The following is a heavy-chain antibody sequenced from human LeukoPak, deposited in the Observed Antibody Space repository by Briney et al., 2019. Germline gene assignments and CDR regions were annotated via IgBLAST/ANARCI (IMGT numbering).Heavy chain of an antibody. CDR2: IIPIFGTA. J-gene: IGHJ6*03. CDR1: GGTFSSYA. Sequence: SVKVSCKASGGTFSSYAISWVRQAPGQGLEWMGGIIPIFGTANYAQKFQGRVTITADKSTSTAYMELSSLRSEDTAVYYCARDFYYDSSGYYYYYMDVWGKGTTVTVSS. D-gene: IGHD3-22*01. V-gene: IGHV1-69*06. CDR3: ARDFYYDSSGYYYYYMDV.